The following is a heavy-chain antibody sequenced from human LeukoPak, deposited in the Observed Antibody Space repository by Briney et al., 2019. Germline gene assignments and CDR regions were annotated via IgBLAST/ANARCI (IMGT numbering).Heavy chain of an antibody. Sequence: GESLKISCKGSGYSSTSYWIGWVRQMPGKGLEWMGIIYPGDSDTRYSPSFQGQVTISADKSISTAYLQWSSLKASDTAMYYCARGLGYCTNGVCYRKWFDPWGQGTLVTVSS. V-gene: IGHV5-51*01. D-gene: IGHD2-8*01. CDR2: IYPGDSDT. CDR3: ARGLGYCTNGVCYRKWFDP. CDR1: GYSSTSYW. J-gene: IGHJ5*02.